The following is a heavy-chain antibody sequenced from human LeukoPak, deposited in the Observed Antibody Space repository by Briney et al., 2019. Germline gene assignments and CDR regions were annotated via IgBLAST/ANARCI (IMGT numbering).Heavy chain of an antibody. J-gene: IGHJ3*02. Sequence: GGSLRPSCAASGFTFSDHYMDWVRQAPGKGLEWVGRTRNKANSYTTEYAASVKGRFTISRDDSKNSLYLQMNSLKTEDTAVYYCAKEMATIGADAFDIWGQGTMVTVSS. D-gene: IGHD5-24*01. V-gene: IGHV3-72*01. CDR2: TRNKANSYTT. CDR3: AKEMATIGADAFDI. CDR1: GFTFSDHY.